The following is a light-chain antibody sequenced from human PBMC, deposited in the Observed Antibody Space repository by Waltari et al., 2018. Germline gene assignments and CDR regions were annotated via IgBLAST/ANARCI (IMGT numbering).Light chain of an antibody. Sequence: EIVLTQSPGTLSLSPGEGATLSCRARESVSKFLAWYQQKPGQAPRLLIDHASNRASGIPDRFSGSGFGTDFSLTISRLEPEDFAVYYCQKYESLPVTFGQGTKVEIK. V-gene: IGKV3-20*01. CDR1: ESVSKF. J-gene: IGKJ2*01. CDR3: QKYESLPVT. CDR2: HAS.